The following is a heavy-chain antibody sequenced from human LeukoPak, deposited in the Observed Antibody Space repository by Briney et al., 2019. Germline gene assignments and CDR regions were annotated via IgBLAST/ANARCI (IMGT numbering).Heavy chain of an antibody. CDR3: ARDVDTAMVLYYFDY. J-gene: IGHJ4*02. CDR1: GYTFTSYD. Sequence: GASVTVSCKASGYTFTSYDINWVRQATGQGLEWMGWISAYNGNTNYAQKLQGRVTMTTDTSTSTAYMELRSLRSDDTAVYYCARDVDTAMVLYYFDYWGQGTLVTVSS. CDR2: ISAYNGNT. D-gene: IGHD5-18*01. V-gene: IGHV1-18*01.